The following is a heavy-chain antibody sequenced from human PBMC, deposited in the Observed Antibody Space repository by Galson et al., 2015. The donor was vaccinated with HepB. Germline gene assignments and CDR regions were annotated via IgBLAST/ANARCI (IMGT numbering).Heavy chain of an antibody. CDR2: INPSGGST. V-gene: IGHV1-46*04. J-gene: IGHJ4*02. CDR3: ARERPYYYDSSGYYSTYFDY. D-gene: IGHD3-22*01. Sequence: SVKVSCKASGYTFTSYYMHWVRQAPGQGLEWMGIINPSGGSTSYAQKLQGRVTMTRDTSTSTVYMELSSLRSEDTAVYYCARERPYYYDSSGYYSTYFDYWGQGTLVTVSS. CDR1: GYTFTSYY.